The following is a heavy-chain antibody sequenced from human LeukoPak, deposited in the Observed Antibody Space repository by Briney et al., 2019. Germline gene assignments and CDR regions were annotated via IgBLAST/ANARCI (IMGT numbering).Heavy chain of an antibody. J-gene: IGHJ4*02. CDR2: IDHIGRS. D-gene: IGHD3-16*02. CDR3: ARYIWGSYPTFEDY. V-gene: IGHV4-34*10. CDR1: GESLSGYY. Sequence: SETLSLTCAVYGESLSGYYWTWIRQPPGKGLEWIGEIDHIGRSKYNPSLKSRVALSVDRSKNQFSLKLSSVTAADTAVYYCARYIWGSYPTFEDYWGQGSLVTVSS.